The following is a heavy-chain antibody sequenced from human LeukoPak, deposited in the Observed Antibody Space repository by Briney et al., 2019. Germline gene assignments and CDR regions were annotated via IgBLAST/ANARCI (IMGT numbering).Heavy chain of an antibody. D-gene: IGHD4/OR15-4a*01. CDR2: IYSGTI. V-gene: IGHV3-53*01. J-gene: IGHJ4*02. CDR1: GFTFSNHG. CDR3: ARRAGAYSHPYDY. Sequence: PGGSLRLSCAASGFTFSNHGMSWVRQAPGKGLEWVSFIYSGTIHYSDSVKGRFTISRDNSKNTLYLQMNSLRAEDTAVYYCARRAGAYSHPYDYWGQGTLVTVSS.